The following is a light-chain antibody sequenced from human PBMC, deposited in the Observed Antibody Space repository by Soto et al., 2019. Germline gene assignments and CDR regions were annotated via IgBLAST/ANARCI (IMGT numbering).Light chain of an antibody. CDR3: QQYNDWPPLT. Sequence: EVVLTQSPATLSLSPGERATLSCRASQSVSDSYLVWYQQKPGQAPKLLSSGGSSRATGVPDRFSASGSGTDFTLTISSLEPGDFAVYYCQQYNDWPPLTFGGGTKVEIK. J-gene: IGKJ4*02. V-gene: IGKV3-20*01. CDR1: QSVSDSY. CDR2: GGS.